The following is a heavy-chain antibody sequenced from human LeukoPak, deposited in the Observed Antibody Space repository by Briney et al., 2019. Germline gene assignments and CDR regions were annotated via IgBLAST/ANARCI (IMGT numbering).Heavy chain of an antibody. CDR3: ARWAAAGERRENWFDP. Sequence: SETLSLTCTVSGGSISSYYWSWIRQSPGKGLEWIGYIRNSGSTNYNPSLKSRVTMSVDTSKNQFSLKLSSVTAADTAMYYCARWAAAGERRENWFDPWGQGTLVTVSS. J-gene: IGHJ5*02. CDR1: GGSISSYY. D-gene: IGHD6-13*01. CDR2: IRNSGST. V-gene: IGHV4-59*01.